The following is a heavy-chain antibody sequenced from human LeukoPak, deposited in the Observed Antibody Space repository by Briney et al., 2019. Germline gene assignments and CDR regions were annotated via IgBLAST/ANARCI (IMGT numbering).Heavy chain of an antibody. V-gene: IGHV1-69*05. D-gene: IGHD2-2*01. CDR2: IIPIFGTA. CDR3: ARDLEHCSSTRCYPLGNWFDP. Sequence: VASVKVSCKASGGTFSSYAISWVRQAPGQGLEWMGGIIPIFGTANYAQKFQGRVTITTDESTSTAYMELSSLRSEDTAVYYCARDLEHCSSTRCYPLGNWFDPWGQGTLVTVSS. CDR1: GGTFSSYA. J-gene: IGHJ5*02.